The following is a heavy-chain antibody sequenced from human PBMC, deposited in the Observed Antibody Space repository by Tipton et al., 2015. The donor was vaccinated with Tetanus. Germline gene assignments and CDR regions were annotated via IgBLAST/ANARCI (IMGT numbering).Heavy chain of an antibody. Sequence: AASGFTFSSYSMNWVRQAPGKGLEWVSYISSSSSTIYYADSVKGRFTISRDNAKNSLYLQMNSLRDEDTAVYYCARVDYYDSSGYDYWGQGTLVTVSS. CDR1: GFTFSSYS. J-gene: IGHJ4*02. CDR3: ARVDYYDSSGYDY. V-gene: IGHV3-48*02. D-gene: IGHD3-22*01. CDR2: ISSSSSTI.